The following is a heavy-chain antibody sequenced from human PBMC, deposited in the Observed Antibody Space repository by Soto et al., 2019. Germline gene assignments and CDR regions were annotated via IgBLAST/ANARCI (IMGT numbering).Heavy chain of an antibody. Sequence: GESLKISCKGSGYSFTSYWIAWVRQMPGKGLEWMGIIYLSDSDTRYSPSFQGRVTISADKSISTAYLQWSSLKASDTAMYYCARYSSGLPYYFDNWCQGTLVTVSS. J-gene: IGHJ4*01. V-gene: IGHV5-51*01. CDR3: ARYSSGLPYYFDN. CDR1: GYSFTSYW. CDR2: IYLSDSDT. D-gene: IGHD6-19*01.